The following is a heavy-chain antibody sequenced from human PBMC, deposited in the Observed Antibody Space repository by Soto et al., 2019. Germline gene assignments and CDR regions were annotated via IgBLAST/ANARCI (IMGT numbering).Heavy chain of an antibody. V-gene: IGHV3-30*18. CDR2: ISYDGGNE. D-gene: IGHD1-26*01. J-gene: IGHJ4*02. Sequence: QVQLVQSGGGVVQPGRSLRLSCAGSGFTFSSYGIHWVRQAPGKGLEWVALISYDGGNEQYTESVKDRFTISRDDSNNVAYLQMSSLRTEDTAMYYCAKDRYSGTYPTDFDYWGQGSLVTVSS. CDR1: GFTFSSYG. CDR3: AKDRYSGTYPTDFDY.